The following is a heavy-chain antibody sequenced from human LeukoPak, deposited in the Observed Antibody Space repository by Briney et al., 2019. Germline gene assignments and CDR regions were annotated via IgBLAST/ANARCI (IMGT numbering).Heavy chain of an antibody. CDR2: IYSGGTT. J-gene: IGHJ4*02. Sequence: PGGSLRLSCAASGFTVNSNYMSWVRQAPGQGLEWVSIIYSGGTTHYADSVKGRFTISRDNTKNTLYLQMDSLRAEDTAVYYCARPRRAERYEDFWGQGTLVTVSS. CDR1: GFTVNSNY. V-gene: IGHV3-53*01. CDR3: ARPRRAERYEDF. D-gene: IGHD1-1*01.